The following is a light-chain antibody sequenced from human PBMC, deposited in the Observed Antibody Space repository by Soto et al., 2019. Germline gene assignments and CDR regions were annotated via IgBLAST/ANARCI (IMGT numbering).Light chain of an antibody. V-gene: IGKV1-39*01. CDR3: QQSYSTPWT. Sequence: DIQMTQSPSSLSASVGDRVTLTCRASQSISTYLNWYQQKPGKAPKLLIYASSSLQSGVPSRFSGSGSGTDFTLTIISLQPEDFSTYYCQQSYSTPWTFGQGTKVEIK. CDR2: ASS. CDR1: QSISTY. J-gene: IGKJ1*01.